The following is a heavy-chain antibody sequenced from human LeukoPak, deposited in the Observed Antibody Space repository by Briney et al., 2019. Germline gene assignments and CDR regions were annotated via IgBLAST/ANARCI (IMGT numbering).Heavy chain of an antibody. Sequence: ASVNISCKASGYSFTSYYTHLVRQAPGQGLEWMGMIHPTSGLTSYAEKFQGRLTMSRDMSTSTVYLDLSSLRSQDTAVYYCARVPFFKYDFDFWGQGTLVTVSS. CDR2: IHPTSGLT. CDR1: GYSFTSYY. CDR3: ARVPFFKYDFDF. J-gene: IGHJ4*02. D-gene: IGHD3-3*02. V-gene: IGHV1-46*01.